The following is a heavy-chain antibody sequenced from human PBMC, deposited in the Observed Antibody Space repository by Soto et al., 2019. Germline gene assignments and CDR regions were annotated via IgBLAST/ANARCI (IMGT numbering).Heavy chain of an antibody. D-gene: IGHD3-16*02. CDR2: IYYSGST. CDR3: ARVYDYVWGSYRHDAFDI. V-gene: IGHV4-59*01. J-gene: IGHJ3*02. CDR1: GGSISSYY. Sequence: PSETLSLTCTVSGGSISSYYWSWIRQPPGKXLERIGYIYYSGSTNYNPSLKSRVTISVDTSKNQFSLKLSSVTAADTAVYYCARVYDYVWGSYRHDAFDIWGQGAMVTV.